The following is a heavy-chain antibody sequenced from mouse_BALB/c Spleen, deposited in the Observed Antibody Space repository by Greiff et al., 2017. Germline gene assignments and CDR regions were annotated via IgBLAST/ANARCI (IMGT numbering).Heavy chain of an antibody. Sequence: VQLQQSGPGLVQPSQSLSITCTVSGFSLTSYGVHWVRQSPGKGLEWLGVIWSGGSTDYNAAFISRLSISKDNSKSQVFFKMNSLQADDTAIYYCARNGAYGNSYYYAMDYWGQGTSVTVSA. D-gene: IGHD2-1*01. CDR1: GFSLTSYG. CDR3: ARNGAYGNSYYYAMDY. V-gene: IGHV2-4-1*01. J-gene: IGHJ4*01. CDR2: IWSGGST.